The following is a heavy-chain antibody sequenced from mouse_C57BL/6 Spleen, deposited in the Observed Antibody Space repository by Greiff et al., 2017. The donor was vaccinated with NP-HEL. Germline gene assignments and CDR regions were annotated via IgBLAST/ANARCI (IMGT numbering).Heavy chain of an antibody. D-gene: IGHD1-1*01. J-gene: IGHJ2*01. V-gene: IGHV5-6*01. CDR3: ARQVYYGSSYDYFDY. Sequence: EVKLMESGGDLVKPGGSLKLSCAASGFTFSSYGMSWVRQTPDKRLEWVATISSGGSYTYYPDSVKGRFTISRDNAKNTLYLQMSSLKSEDTAMYYCARQVYYGSSYDYFDYWGQGTTLTVSS. CDR2: ISSGGSYT. CDR1: GFTFSSYG.